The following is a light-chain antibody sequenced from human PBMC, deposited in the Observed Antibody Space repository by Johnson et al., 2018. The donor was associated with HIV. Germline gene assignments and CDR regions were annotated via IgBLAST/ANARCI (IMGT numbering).Light chain of an antibody. J-gene: IGLJ1*01. CDR2: DNN. CDR3: GTWDTSLSAYV. V-gene: IGLV1-51*01. Sequence: QSVLTQPPSVSAAPGQKVTISCSGSSSNIEDNYVSWYQQLPHTAPRLLISDNNKRPSGIPDRFSGSKSGTSATLGITGLQPGDEADYYCGTWDTSLSAYVFGTGTTVTVL. CDR1: SSNIEDNY.